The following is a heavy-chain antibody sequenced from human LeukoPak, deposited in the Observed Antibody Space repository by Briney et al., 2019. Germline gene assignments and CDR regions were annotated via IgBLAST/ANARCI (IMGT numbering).Heavy chain of an antibody. CDR2: IYSGGST. CDR3: ARDLGYSDSWYLIQH. J-gene: IGHJ1*01. V-gene: IGHV3-66*01. CDR1: GFTVSSDY. D-gene: IGHD6-13*01. Sequence: PGGSLRLSCAASGFTVSSDYMSWVRQAPGKGLEWVSTIYSGGSTYYADSVKGRFTISRDNSKNTLYLQMNSLRAEDTAVYYCARDLGYSDSWYLIQHWGQGTLVTVSS.